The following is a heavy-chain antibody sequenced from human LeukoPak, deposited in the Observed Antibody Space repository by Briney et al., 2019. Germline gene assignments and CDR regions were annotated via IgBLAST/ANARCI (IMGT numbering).Heavy chain of an antibody. J-gene: IGHJ6*03. Sequence: SETLSLTCTVSGGSISGYYWSWSRQPPGKGVEWIGNLYYMRGAWYKSSLKSRVTTSVDTSRNEFSLKLSTVTAADTAVYYCARAPYGSATNNYYMDVWGKGTTVTVSS. D-gene: IGHD3-10*01. CDR3: ARAPYGSATNNYYMDV. CDR2: LYYMRGA. V-gene: IGHV4-59*01. CDR1: GGSISGYY.